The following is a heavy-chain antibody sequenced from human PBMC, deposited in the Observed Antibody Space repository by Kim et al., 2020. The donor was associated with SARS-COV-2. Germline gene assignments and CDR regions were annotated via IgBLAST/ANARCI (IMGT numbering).Heavy chain of an antibody. J-gene: IGHJ4*02. D-gene: IGHD6-6*01. CDR2: IYHSGST. V-gene: IGHV4-4*02. CDR3: ARDRAGPGQLPPVYYFDY. Sequence: SETLSLTCAVSGGSISSSNWWSWVRQPPGKGLEWIGEIYHSGSTNYNPSLKSRVTISVDKSKNQFSLKLSSVTAADTAVYYCARDRAGPGQLPPVYYFDYWGQGTLVTVSS. CDR1: GGSISSSNW.